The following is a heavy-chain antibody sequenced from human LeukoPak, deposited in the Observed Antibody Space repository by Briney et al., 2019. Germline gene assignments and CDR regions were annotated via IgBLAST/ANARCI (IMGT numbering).Heavy chain of an antibody. J-gene: IGHJ4*02. Sequence: SETLSLTCTVSGGSISSYYWSWIRQPPGKGLEWIGSIYHSGSTYYNPSLKSRVTISVDTSRSQFSLNLRSVTAADTAVYYCARYVPVRTGTTRASFDYWGLGTLVTVSS. CDR3: ARYVPVRTGTTRASFDY. V-gene: IGHV4-59*04. CDR1: GGSISSYY. CDR2: IYHSGST. D-gene: IGHD1-1*01.